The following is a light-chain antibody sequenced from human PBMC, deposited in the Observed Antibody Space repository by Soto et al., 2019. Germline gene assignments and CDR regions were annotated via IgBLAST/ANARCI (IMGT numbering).Light chain of an antibody. Sequence: QSVLTQPPSVSGSPGQSITISCTGTSSDVGSYNLVSWYQQHPGKAPKLMIYEGSKRPSGVSNRFSGSKSGNTASLTISGLQAEDEADYYCCSYADSSTFYVFGTGTKVTVL. J-gene: IGLJ1*01. V-gene: IGLV2-23*01. CDR3: CSYADSSTFYV. CDR2: EGS. CDR1: SSDVGSYNL.